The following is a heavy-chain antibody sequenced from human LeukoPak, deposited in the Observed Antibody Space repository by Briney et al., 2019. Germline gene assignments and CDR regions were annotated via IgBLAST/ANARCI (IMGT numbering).Heavy chain of an antibody. CDR2: IYYSGST. CDR3: ARLRQMGEYAFDI. J-gene: IGHJ3*02. Sequence: SETLSLTRTVSGGSISSSSYYWGWIRQPPGKGLEWIGSIYYSGSTYYNPSLKSRVTISVDTSKNQFSLKLSSVTAADTAVYYCARLRQMGEYAFDIWGQGTMVTVSS. D-gene: IGHD3-16*01. CDR1: GGSISSSSYY. V-gene: IGHV4-39*01.